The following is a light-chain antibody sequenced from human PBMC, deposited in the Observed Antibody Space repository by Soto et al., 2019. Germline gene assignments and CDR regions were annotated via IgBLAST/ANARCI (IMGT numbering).Light chain of an antibody. V-gene: IGKV3-15*01. J-gene: IGKJ4*01. Sequence: EIVMTQSPATLSVSPGERATLSCRASQSVSSKLAWYQQRPGQAPRLLIYDTSTRATGIPARFSGSGSGTEFTLTISSLQSADFAVYYCQRYNNWPLTFGGGTKVEIK. CDR1: QSVSSK. CDR2: DTS. CDR3: QRYNNWPLT.